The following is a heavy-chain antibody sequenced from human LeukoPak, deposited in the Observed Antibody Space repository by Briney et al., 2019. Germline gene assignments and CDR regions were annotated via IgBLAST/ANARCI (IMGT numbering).Heavy chain of an antibody. CDR2: INHSGST. V-gene: IGHV4-34*01. CDR1: GGSFSGYY. CDR3: ARAPLSGTYYTDAFDI. Sequence: SETLSLTCAVYGGSFSGYYWSWIRQPPGKGLEWIGEINHSGSTNYNPSLKSRVTISPDKSKNQFSLTLTSVTAADTAVYFCARAPLSGTYYTDAFDIWGQGTMVTVSS. J-gene: IGHJ3*02. D-gene: IGHD1-26*01.